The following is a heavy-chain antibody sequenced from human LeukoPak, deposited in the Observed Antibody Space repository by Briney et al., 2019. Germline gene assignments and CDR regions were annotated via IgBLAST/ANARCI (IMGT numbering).Heavy chain of an antibody. D-gene: IGHD6-19*01. V-gene: IGHV3-11*01. CDR2: ISSSGSTI. CDR3: ARVPYSSGWYHYYYYGMDV. CDR1: GFTFSDYY. J-gene: IGHJ6*02. Sequence: GGSLRLSCAASGFTFSDYYMSWIRQAPGKGLEWVSYISSSGSTIYYADSVKGRFTISRDNAKNSLYLQMNSLRAEDTAVYYCARVPYSSGWYHYYYYGMDVWGQGTTVTVSS.